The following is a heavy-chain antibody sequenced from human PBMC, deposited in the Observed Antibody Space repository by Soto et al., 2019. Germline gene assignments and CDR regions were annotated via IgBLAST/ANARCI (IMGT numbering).Heavy chain of an antibody. Sequence: SVKVSCKASGGTFSSYAISWVRQAPGQGLEWMGGIIPIFGTANYAQKFQGRVTITADESTSTAYMELSSLRSEDTAVYYCARETYSSSWNNWFDPWGQGTLVTVSS. D-gene: IGHD6-13*01. CDR2: IIPIFGTA. CDR3: ARETYSSSWNNWFDP. J-gene: IGHJ5*02. V-gene: IGHV1-69*13. CDR1: GGTFSSYA.